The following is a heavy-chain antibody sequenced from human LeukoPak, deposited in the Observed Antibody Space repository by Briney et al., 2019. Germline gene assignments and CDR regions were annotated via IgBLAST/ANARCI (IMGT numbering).Heavy chain of an antibody. CDR1: GYPFPLYE. CDR3: ARLGEYYYYGMDV. CDR2: INAGNGNT. V-gene: IGHV1-3*01. J-gene: IGHJ6*04. Sequence: GASVKVSCKASGYPFPLYEMHWVRHAPGQRLEWMGRINAGNGNTKYSQKFQGRVTITRDTSASTAYMELSSLRSEDTAVYYCARLGEYYYYGMDVWGKGTTVSVSS. D-gene: IGHD3-16*01.